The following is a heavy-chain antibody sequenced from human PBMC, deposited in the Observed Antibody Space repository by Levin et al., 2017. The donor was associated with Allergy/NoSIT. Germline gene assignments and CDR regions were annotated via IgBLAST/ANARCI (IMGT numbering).Heavy chain of an antibody. V-gene: IGHV3-48*03. CDR2: ISSSGSAI. J-gene: IGHJ6*02. CDR1: GFTFSSYE. Sequence: PGGSLRLSCAASGFTFSSYEMNWVRQAPGKGLEWVSYISSSGSAIYYADSVKGRFTISRDNAKNSLYLQMTSLRAEDTAVYYCARGDTICGGGMDVWGQGTTVTVSS. CDR3: ARGDTICGGGMDV. D-gene: IGHD3-3*01.